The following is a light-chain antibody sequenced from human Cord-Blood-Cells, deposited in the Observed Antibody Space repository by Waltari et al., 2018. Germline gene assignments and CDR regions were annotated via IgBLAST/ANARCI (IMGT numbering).Light chain of an antibody. J-gene: IGLJ3*02. CDR3: SSYTSSSTV. Sequence: QSALTQPASVSGSPGQSITISCTGTSSDVGGYNYVSWYQQHPGKAPKLMIYEVSNRPSGVSNLFSGPKAGNTASLTISGLQAEDEADYYCSSYTSSSTVFGGGTKLTVL. CDR1: SSDVGGYNY. V-gene: IGLV2-14*01. CDR2: EVS.